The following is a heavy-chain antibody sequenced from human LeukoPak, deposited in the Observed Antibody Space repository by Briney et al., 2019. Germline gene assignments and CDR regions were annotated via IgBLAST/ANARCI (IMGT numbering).Heavy chain of an antibody. D-gene: IGHD3-16*01. J-gene: IGHJ5*02. Sequence: SETLSLTCAVYGGSFSGYYWSWIRQPPGKGLEWIGEINHSGSTNYNPSLKSRVTISVDTSKNQFSLKLNSVTAADTAFYYCATSGGDWFDPWGQGTLVTVSS. CDR3: ATSGGDWFDP. CDR2: INHSGST. CDR1: GGSFSGYY. V-gene: IGHV4-34*01.